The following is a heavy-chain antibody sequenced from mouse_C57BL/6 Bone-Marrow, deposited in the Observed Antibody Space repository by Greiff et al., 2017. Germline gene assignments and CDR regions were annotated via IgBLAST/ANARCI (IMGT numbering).Heavy chain of an antibody. CDR1: GFSLTSYG. Sequence: VQRVQSGPGLVAPSQRLSITCTVSGFSLTSYGVRWVRQPPGKGLEWLGVIWGDGSTNYHSALISRLSIINDNSESQVFLKLNSLQADDTATDYCAKRMTTVGATTWDYWGQGTTLTVSS. V-gene: IGHV2-3*01. J-gene: IGHJ2*01. D-gene: IGHD1-1*01. CDR3: AKRMTTVGATTWDY. CDR2: IWGDGST.